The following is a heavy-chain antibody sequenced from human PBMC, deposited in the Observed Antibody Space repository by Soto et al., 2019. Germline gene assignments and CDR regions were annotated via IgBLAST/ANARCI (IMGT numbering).Heavy chain of an antibody. CDR3: ARERADNWNYDAFDV. D-gene: IGHD1-7*01. CDR2: ISACNGNT. CDR1: GYTFTSYG. J-gene: IGHJ3*01. Sequence: ASVKVSCKASGYTFTSYGISWVRQAPGQGLEWMGWISACNGNTNYAQKLQGRVTMTTDTSTSTAYMELRSLRSDDTAVYYCARERADNWNYDAFDVWGQGTMVTVSS. V-gene: IGHV1-18*01.